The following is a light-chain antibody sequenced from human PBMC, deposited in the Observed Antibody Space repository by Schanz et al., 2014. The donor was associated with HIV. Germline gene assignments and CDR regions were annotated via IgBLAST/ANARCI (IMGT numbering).Light chain of an antibody. V-gene: IGLV1-51*01. CDR1: AFNIGQNY. J-gene: IGLJ2*01. CDR3: ATWDSTLSAVV. CDR2: VNH. Sequence: QSALTQPPSMSAAPGQRVTISCAGSAFNIGQNYVSGFQQFPGTAPKLLIYVNHQRPSDIPDRFSGSKTGTSATLAIVGLXXXDEADYYCATWDSTLSAVVFGGGTKLTVL.